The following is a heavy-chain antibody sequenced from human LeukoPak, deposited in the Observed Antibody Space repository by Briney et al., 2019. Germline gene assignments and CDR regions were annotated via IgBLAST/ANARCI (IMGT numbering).Heavy chain of an antibody. CDR3: ARYGDHFDY. CDR2: ISSSSGHI. CDR1: GFTFSSYS. J-gene: IGHJ4*02. Sequence: PGGSLRLSCAASGFTFSSYSMNWVRQAPGKGLEWVSSISSSSGHIYYADSLKGRFTISRDNAKNSLYLQMNSLRAEDTAVYYCARYGDHFDYWGQGTLVTVSS. D-gene: IGHD4-17*01. V-gene: IGHV3-21*01.